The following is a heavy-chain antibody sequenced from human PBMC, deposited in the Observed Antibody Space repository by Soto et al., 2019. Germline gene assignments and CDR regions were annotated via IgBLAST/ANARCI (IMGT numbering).Heavy chain of an antibody. Sequence: GGSLRLSCAASGFTFSSYGMHWVRQAPGKGLEWVAVIWYDGSNKYYADSVKGRFTISRDNSKNTLYLQMNSLRAEDTAVYYCATLVDGAQRAFDIWGQGTMVTVSS. V-gene: IGHV3-33*01. CDR1: GFTFSSYG. CDR2: IWYDGSNK. J-gene: IGHJ3*02. CDR3: ATLVDGAQRAFDI. D-gene: IGHD4-17*01.